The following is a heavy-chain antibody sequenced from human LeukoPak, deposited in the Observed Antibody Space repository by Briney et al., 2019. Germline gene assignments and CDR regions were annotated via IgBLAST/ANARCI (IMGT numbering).Heavy chain of an antibody. J-gene: IGHJ6*03. V-gene: IGHV4-59*01. D-gene: IGHD3-22*01. CDR2: IYYSGST. CDR3: ARGPYYYDSSGYFPTDYYYYMDV. CDR1: GGSISSYY. Sequence: SETLSLTCTVSGGSISSYYWSWIRQPPGKGLEWIGYIYYSGSTNYNPSLKSRVTISVDTSKNQFSLKLSSVTAADTAVYYCARGPYYYDSSGYFPTDYYYYMDVWGKGTTVTVSS.